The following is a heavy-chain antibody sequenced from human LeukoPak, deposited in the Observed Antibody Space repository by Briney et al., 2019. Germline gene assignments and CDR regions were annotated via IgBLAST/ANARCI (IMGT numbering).Heavy chain of an antibody. CDR3: TKGGHLDY. CDR1: AFTFSTYW. V-gene: IGHV3-7*01. D-gene: IGHD3-16*01. J-gene: IGHJ4*02. Sequence: PGGSLRLSCAASAFTFSTYWMSWVRQAPGKGLEWVANINEDGSEKSYLDSVKGRVTISRDNAKNSLFLQMNSMRAEDTAVYYCTKGGHLDYWGQGTPVTVSS. CDR2: INEDGSEK.